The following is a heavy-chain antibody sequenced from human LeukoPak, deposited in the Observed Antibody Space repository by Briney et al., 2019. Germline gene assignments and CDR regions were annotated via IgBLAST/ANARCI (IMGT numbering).Heavy chain of an antibody. Sequence: GGSLRLSCAASGFTVSSNYMGWVRQAPGKGLEWVSVIYGGGDTYYADSVKGRFTISRDNSKNMIYLEMSSLKAEDTAVYYCAKESSLEIAVAGTIFDYWGQGTLVTVSS. CDR3: AKESSLEIAVAGTIFDY. CDR2: IYGGGDT. D-gene: IGHD6-19*01. V-gene: IGHV3-66*01. CDR1: GFTVSSNY. J-gene: IGHJ4*02.